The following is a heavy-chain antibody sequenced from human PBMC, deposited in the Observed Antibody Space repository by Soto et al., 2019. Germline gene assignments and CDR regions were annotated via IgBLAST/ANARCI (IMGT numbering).Heavy chain of an antibody. CDR2: IYYSGST. CDR1: GGSISSGGYY. J-gene: IGHJ6*02. Sequence: SETLSLTCTVSGGSISSGGYYWSWIRQHPGKGLEWIGYIYYSGSTYYNPSLKSRVTISVDTSKNQFSLKLSSVTAADTAVYYCATFERGIVATSTKGYYYYYGMDVWGQGTTVTVSS. D-gene: IGHD5-12*01. V-gene: IGHV4-31*03. CDR3: ATFERGIVATSTKGYYYYYGMDV.